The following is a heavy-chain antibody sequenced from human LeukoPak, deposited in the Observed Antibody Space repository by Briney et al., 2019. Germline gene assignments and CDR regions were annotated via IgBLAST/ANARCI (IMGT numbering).Heavy chain of an antibody. CDR1: GYTFTSYD. V-gene: IGHV1-8*01. J-gene: IGHJ6*02. CDR3: ATFADIVVVPAAIVYYYYGMDV. CDR2: MNPNSGNT. Sequence: GASVKVSCKASGYTFTSYDINWVRQATGQGLEWMGWMNPNSGNTGYAQKFQGRVTITADKSTSTAYMELSSLRSEDTAVYYCATFADIVVVPAAIVYYYYGMDVWGQGTTVTVSS. D-gene: IGHD2-2*02.